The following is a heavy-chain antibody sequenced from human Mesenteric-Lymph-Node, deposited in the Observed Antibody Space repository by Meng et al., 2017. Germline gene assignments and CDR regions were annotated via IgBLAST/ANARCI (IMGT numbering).Heavy chain of an antibody. CDR1: GFTVSSNY. CDR3: ARDPDIALPGQGEDAFDI. CDR2: INRDGGKR. J-gene: IGHJ3*02. Sequence: GESLKISCAASGFTVSSNYMSWVRQAPGKGPEWVANINRDGGKRDYADSVTGRFTISRDNAKNSVYLQMNNLRAEDTAVYYCARDPDIALPGQGEDAFDIWGQGTMVTVSS. V-gene: IGHV3-7*01. D-gene: IGHD6-19*01.